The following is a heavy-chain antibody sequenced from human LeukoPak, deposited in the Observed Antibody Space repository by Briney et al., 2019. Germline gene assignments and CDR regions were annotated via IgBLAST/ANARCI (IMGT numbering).Heavy chain of an antibody. CDR2: IIPILGIA. CDR3: ARDAPLSCSGGSCYSDDTDY. D-gene: IGHD2-15*01. J-gene: IGHJ4*02. CDR1: GGTFSSYA. Sequence: SVKVSCKASGGTFSSYAISWVRQAPGQGLEWVGRIIPILGIANYAQKLQGRVTITADKSTSTAYMELSSLRSEDTAVYYCARDAPLSCSGGSCYSDDTDYWGQGTLVTVSS. V-gene: IGHV1-69*04.